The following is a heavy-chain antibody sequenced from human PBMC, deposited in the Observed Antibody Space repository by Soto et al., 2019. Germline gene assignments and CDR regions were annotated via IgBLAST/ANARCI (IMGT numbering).Heavy chain of an antibody. CDR3: AADQPGRGGYYYGVDP. CDR2: IVVGSGNT. Sequence: QMQLVQSGPEVKKPGTSVKVSCKASGFTFTSSAVQWVRQARGQRLEWIGWIVVGSGNTNYAQKFQERVTITRDMSTSTAYMELSSLRSEDTAVYYCAADQPGRGGYYYGVDPWGQGTLVTVSS. D-gene: IGHD3-22*01. J-gene: IGHJ5*02. CDR1: GFTFTSSA. V-gene: IGHV1-58*01.